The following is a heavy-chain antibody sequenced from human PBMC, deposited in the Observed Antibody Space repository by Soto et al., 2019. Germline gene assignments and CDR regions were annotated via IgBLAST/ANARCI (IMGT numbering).Heavy chain of an antibody. CDR2: ISGGGAST. CDR3: AKQAGYSSDPFDY. CDR1: GFTFSTYA. D-gene: IGHD6-19*01. V-gene: IGHV3-23*01. J-gene: IGHJ4*02. Sequence: EVLLLESGGGLVQPGGSLRLSCAASGFTFSTYAMSWVRQAPGKGLEWVSSISGGGASTYYADSVKGRFTISRDNSKNTLYLQMNSLRAEHTAVYYCAKQAGYSSDPFDYWGQGALVTVSS.